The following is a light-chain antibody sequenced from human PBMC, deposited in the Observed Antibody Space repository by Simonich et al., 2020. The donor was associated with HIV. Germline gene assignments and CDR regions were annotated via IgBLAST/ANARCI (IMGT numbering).Light chain of an antibody. Sequence: EVVMTQSPATLSGSPGESATLSCRASQSISSYLAWYQQKPCQTPTLLIYGATTRATGIPARFSGSGSGTEFTLTISRLQSEDFAVYYCQQYNYWSPTFGQGTKVEIK. CDR1: QSISSY. CDR2: GAT. V-gene: IGKV3-15*01. J-gene: IGKJ1*01. CDR3: QQYNYWSPT.